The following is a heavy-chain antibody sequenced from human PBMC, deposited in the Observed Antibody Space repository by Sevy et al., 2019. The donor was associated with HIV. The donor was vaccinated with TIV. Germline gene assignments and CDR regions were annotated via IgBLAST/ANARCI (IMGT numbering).Heavy chain of an antibody. CDR2: IYYSGST. D-gene: IGHD1-7*01. CDR3: ASGTFPYYFDY. V-gene: IGHV4-59*12. Sequence: SETLSLTCTVSGGSISSYYWSWIRQPPGKGLEYIGYIYYSGSTNYNPSLKSRVTKSVDTSKNQFSLKLSSVTAADTAVYYCASGTFPYYFDYWGQGTLVTVSS. CDR1: GGSISSYY. J-gene: IGHJ4*02.